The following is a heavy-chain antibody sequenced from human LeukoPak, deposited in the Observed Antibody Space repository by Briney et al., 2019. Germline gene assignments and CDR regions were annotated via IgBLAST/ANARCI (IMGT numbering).Heavy chain of an antibody. CDR2: IYYSGST. CDR1: GGSISSGDYY. CDR3: ASFIVGATDMNWYFDL. V-gene: IGHV4-30-4*01. J-gene: IGHJ2*01. Sequence: KPSETLSLICTVSGGSISSGDYYWSWIRQPPGKGLEWIGYIYYSGSTYYNPSLKSRVTISVDTSKNQFSLKLSSVTAADTAVYYCASFIVGATDMNWYFDLWGRGTLVTVSS. D-gene: IGHD1-26*01.